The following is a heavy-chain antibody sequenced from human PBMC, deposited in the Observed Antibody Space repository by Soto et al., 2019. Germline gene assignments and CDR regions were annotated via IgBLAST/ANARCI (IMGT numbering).Heavy chain of an antibody. CDR3: ARESGDYVGYYYYYMDV. D-gene: IGHD4-17*01. Sequence: SETLSLTCIVSGGSISSYYWSWIRQPPGKGLEWIGYIYYSGSTYYNPSLKSRVAISVDTSKNQFSLKLSSVTAADTAVYYCARESGDYVGYYYYYMDVWGKGTTVTVSS. J-gene: IGHJ6*03. V-gene: IGHV4-59*06. CDR2: IYYSGST. CDR1: GGSISSYY.